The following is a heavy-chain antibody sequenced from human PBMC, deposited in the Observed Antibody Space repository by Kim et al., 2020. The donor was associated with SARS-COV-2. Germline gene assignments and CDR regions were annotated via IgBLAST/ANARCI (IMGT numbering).Heavy chain of an antibody. CDR3: ARGQAAVDV. V-gene: IGHV3-7*01. Sequence: GGSLRLSCAASGFTFGGYWMSWVRQAPGKGLEWVSNIKQDGSEKYYVDSVKGRFTISRDNAKNSLYLQMNSLRAEDTAVYYCARGQAAVDVWGQGTMVT. CDR2: IKQDGSEK. CDR1: GFTFGGYW. J-gene: IGHJ3*01.